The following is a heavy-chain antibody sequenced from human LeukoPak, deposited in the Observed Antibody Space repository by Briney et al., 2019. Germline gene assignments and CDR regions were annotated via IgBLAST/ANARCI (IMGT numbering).Heavy chain of an antibody. CDR3: ARGPGFNDY. Sequence: SETLSLTCTVSGGSVSGPYWSWIRQPPGKGLEWIGYIHYTGSNKYNPSLESRVTMSVDTSNSQFSLKLTSVTAADTAVYYCARGPGFNDYWGQGTLVTVSS. J-gene: IGHJ4*02. CDR2: IHYTGSN. CDR1: GGSVSGPY. V-gene: IGHV4-59*02.